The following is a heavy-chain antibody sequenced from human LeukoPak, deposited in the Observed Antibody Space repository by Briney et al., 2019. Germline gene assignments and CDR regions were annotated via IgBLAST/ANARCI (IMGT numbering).Heavy chain of an antibody. J-gene: IGHJ4*02. CDR1: GFTFSTYA. CDR2: IDVGTSTT. Sequence: GGSLRVSCAASGFTFSTYAMSWVRQAPRKGLEWVSTIDVGTSTTFYAGSVKGRFAIFRDNSKNTVYLQMNSLRADDTAVYFCAKTGQFDSWGQGTLVTVAS. D-gene: IGHD1-14*01. V-gene: IGHV3-23*01. CDR3: AKTGQFDS.